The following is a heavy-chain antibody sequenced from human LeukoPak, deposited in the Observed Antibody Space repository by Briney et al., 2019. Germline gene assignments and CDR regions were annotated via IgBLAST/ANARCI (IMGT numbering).Heavy chain of an antibody. J-gene: IGHJ4*02. CDR3: AREFDSSGYYLYAIDY. Sequence: SEPLSLTCAVYGGSFSGYYWSWIRQPPGKGLEWIGEINHSGSTNYNPSLKSRVTISVDTSKNQFSLKLSSVTAADTAVYYCAREFDSSGYYLYAIDYWGQGTLVTVSS. CDR1: GGSFSGYY. D-gene: IGHD3-22*01. CDR2: INHSGST. V-gene: IGHV4-34*01.